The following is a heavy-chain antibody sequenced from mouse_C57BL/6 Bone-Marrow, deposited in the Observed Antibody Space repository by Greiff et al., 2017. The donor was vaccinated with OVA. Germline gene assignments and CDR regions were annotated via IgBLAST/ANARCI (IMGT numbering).Heavy chain of an antibody. J-gene: IGHJ2*01. CDR3: ARHKLGLYFDY. D-gene: IGHD4-1*01. CDR1: GFTFSDYG. Sequence: EVQGVESGGGLVQPGGSLKLSCAASGFTFSDYGMAWVRQAPRKGPEWVAFISNLAYSIYYADTVTGRFTISRENAKNTLYLEMSSLRSEDTAMYYCARHKLGLYFDYWGQGTTLTVSS. V-gene: IGHV5-15*01. CDR2: ISNLAYSI.